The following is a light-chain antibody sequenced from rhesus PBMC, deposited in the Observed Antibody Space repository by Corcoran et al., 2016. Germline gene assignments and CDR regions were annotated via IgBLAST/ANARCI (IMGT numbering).Light chain of an antibody. CDR3: QQYSSRPYS. V-gene: IGKV1-22*01. Sequence: DIQMTQSPSSLSASVGDTVTITCRASQGISSWLAWYQQKPGKAPKLLIYKAYSLQSGVPSRFSGSGSGTEFTLTISSLQSEDFATYYCQQYSSRPYSFGQGTKVEIK. CDR1: QGISSW. J-gene: IGKJ2*01. CDR2: KAY.